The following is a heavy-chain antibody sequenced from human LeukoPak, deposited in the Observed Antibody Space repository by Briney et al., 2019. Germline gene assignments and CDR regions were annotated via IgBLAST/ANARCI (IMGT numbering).Heavy chain of an antibody. Sequence: ASVKVSCKASGYTFTSYGISWVRQAPGQGLEWMGMINPSDGATTYAQRFQGRVTMTRDMSTTTVYMDLRSLRSEDTAVYFCASTERGGLTGSLGGLFASYYTYYYMDVWGRGTTVTVSS. CDR1: GYTFTSYG. J-gene: IGHJ6*03. V-gene: IGHV1-46*01. CDR2: INPSDGAT. D-gene: IGHD1-26*01. CDR3: ASTERGGLTGSLGGLFASYYTYYYMDV.